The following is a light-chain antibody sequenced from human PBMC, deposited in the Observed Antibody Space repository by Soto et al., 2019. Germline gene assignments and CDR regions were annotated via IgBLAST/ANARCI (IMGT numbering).Light chain of an antibody. CDR2: GAS. V-gene: IGKV3-15*01. Sequence: EMVLTQSPATLSVSPGERATLSCRASQSISSNLAWYQQKPGQALRLLIYGASTRATGIPARFSGSGSGTEFTLTIGSLQSEDFAVYYCQQYNNWPITFGQGTKVEIK. CDR3: QQYNNWPIT. J-gene: IGKJ2*01. CDR1: QSISSN.